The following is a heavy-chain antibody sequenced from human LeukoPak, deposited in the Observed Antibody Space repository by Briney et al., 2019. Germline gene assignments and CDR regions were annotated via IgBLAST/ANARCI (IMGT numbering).Heavy chain of an antibody. CDR3: ALAPNSNWFDF. V-gene: IGHV4-4*08. J-gene: IGHJ5*01. Sequence: SETLSLTCSVSGDSTSDFYWNWIRQSPGKGLEWIGNIHDSGISNYSPSLKSRVTISIDTSRRQFFLKLSSVTAADTALYYCALAPNSNWFDFWGQGTLVTVSS. CDR2: IHDSGIS. CDR1: GDSTSDFY. D-gene: IGHD2-8*01.